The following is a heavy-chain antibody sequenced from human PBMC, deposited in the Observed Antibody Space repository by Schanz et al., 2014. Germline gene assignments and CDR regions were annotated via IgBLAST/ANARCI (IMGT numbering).Heavy chain of an antibody. CDR1: GGTFSSYS. J-gene: IGHJ3*02. CDR2: IIPILGIA. Sequence: QVQLVQSGAEVKKPGSSVKVSCKASGGTFSSYSISWVRQAPGQGLEWMGRIIPILGIANYAQKFQGRVTNTADKSTSTAYMDLSSLRPEDTAVYYCARGGGPEDVFDIWGQGTIXTVSS. CDR3: ARGGGPEDVFDI. V-gene: IGHV1-69*02. D-gene: IGHD2-15*01.